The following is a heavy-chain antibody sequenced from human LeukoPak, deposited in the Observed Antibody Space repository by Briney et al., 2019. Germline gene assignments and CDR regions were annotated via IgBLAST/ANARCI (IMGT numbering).Heavy chain of an antibody. CDR2: INSDGSST. CDR1: GFTFSGAW. D-gene: IGHD3-10*01. J-gene: IGHJ4*02. CDR3: ARASLLWFGELVGPNDY. V-gene: IGHV3-74*01. Sequence: GGSLRLSCTASGFTFSGAWMTWVRQAPGKGLVWVSRINSDGSSTSYADSVKGRFTISRDNAKNTLYLQMNSLRAEDTAVYYCARASLLWFGELVGPNDYWGQGTLVTVSS.